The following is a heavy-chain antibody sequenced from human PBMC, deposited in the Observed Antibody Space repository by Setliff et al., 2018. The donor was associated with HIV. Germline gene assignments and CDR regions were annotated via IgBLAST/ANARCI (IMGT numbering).Heavy chain of an antibody. CDR3: AKDRGYHNAFDI. D-gene: IGHD5-12*01. Sequence: PGGSLRLSCAASGFTFSNFAINWVRQAPGKGLEWVSTISGRGTNTYYADSVKGRFTISRDNSKNTVFLQMNSLRAEDTAVYFCAKDRGYHNAFDIWGQGTMVTVSS. CDR1: GFTFSNFA. J-gene: IGHJ3*02. CDR2: ISGRGTNT. V-gene: IGHV3-23*01.